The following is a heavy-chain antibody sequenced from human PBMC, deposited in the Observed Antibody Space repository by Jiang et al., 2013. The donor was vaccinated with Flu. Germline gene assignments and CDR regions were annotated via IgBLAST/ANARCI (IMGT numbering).Heavy chain of an antibody. D-gene: IGHD6-19*01. Sequence: VQLLESGGGLVQPGGSLRLSCAASGFTFSSYAMSWVRQAPGKGLEWVSAISGGGGSTYYADSVKGRFTISRDNSKNTLYLQMNSLRAEDTAVYYCARSVEGSSGGRPFDYWGQGTLVTVSS. CDR1: GFTFSSYA. V-gene: IGHV3-23*01. J-gene: IGHJ4*02. CDR3: ARSVEGSSGGRPFDY. CDR2: ISGGGGST.